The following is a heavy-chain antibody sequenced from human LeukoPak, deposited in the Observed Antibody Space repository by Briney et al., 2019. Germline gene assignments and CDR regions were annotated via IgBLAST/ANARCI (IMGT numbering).Heavy chain of an antibody. CDR3: AKLTRGYCSSTACPNWVAP. V-gene: IGHV3-23*01. CDR2: ISDSGGTT. Sequence: PGGSLRLSCAASVFTFSSSAMSCVCHAPGEGLEWVSAISDSGGTTYYADSVKGRFTISRDNSKNTLYLQMNSLRGEDTVVYYCAKLTRGYCSSTACPNWVAPWGQGTLVTVSS. J-gene: IGHJ5*02. D-gene: IGHD2-2*01. CDR1: VFTFSSSA.